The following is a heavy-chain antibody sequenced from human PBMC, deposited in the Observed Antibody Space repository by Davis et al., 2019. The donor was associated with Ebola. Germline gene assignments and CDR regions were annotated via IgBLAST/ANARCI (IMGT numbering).Heavy chain of an antibody. J-gene: IGHJ6*04. Sequence: MPSETLSLTCAVSGGSISSTNWWSWVRQPPGKGLEWIGEVYHSGSTNYNPSLKSRVTISVDKSKNQFPLKVSSVTAADTAVYYCARGGYCTTSSCYSGPYYYGMDVWGKGTTVTVSS. V-gene: IGHV4-4*02. D-gene: IGHD2-2*01. CDR1: GGSISSTNW. CDR2: VYHSGST. CDR3: ARGGYCTTSSCYSGPYYYGMDV.